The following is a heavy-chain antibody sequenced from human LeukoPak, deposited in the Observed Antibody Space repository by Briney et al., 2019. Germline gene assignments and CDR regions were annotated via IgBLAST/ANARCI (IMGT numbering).Heavy chain of an antibody. CDR3: ARGKSKFDY. CDR1: GGSISSGGYY. Sequence: SETLSLTCTVSGGSISSGGYYWSWIRQLPGEGLEWIGYIYYSGSTDYNPSLKSRVTISVDTSKNHFSLKLSSVTAADTAVYYCARGKSKFDYWGQGTLVTVSS. J-gene: IGHJ4*02. CDR2: IYYSGST. V-gene: IGHV4-30-4*08.